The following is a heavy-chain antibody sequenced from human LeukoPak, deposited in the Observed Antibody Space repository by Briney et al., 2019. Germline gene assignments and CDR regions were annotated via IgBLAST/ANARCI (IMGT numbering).Heavy chain of an antibody. D-gene: IGHD6-13*01. J-gene: IGHJ4*02. Sequence: PSETLSLTCTVSGGSLVSYYWIWIRQPAGKGLEWIGRMYSSGSTNYNPSLKSRVTMSVDTSKNQFSLKLSSVTAADTAVYYCASYSSSWGLDCWGQGTLVTVSS. CDR2: MYSSGST. CDR3: ASYSSSWGLDC. CDR1: GGSLVSYY. V-gene: IGHV4-4*07.